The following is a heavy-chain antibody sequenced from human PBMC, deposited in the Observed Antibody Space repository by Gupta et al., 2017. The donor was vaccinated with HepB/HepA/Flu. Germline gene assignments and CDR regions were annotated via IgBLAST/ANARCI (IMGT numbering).Heavy chain of an antibody. CDR2: LQGAGDTSAT. CDR3: AAVRFDAVALDH. V-gene: IGHV3-73*02. Sequence: ELQLVESGGGLVRPCGSLRLCCRVTGVFVMDSAIHWVRQIPGKGLEWIGRLQGAGDTSATTYSASVLGRFTRSRDDSRNTAFLQMNSLKIEDTALYVCAAVRFDAVALDHWGQGAQVTVSS. CDR1: GVFVMDSA. D-gene: IGHD2-21*01. J-gene: IGHJ5*02.